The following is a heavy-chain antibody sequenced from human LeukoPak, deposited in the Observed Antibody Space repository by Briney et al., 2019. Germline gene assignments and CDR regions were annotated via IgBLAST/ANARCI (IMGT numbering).Heavy chain of an antibody. CDR1: GGPISSSSYY. V-gene: IGHV4-39*01. J-gene: IGHJ4*02. Sequence: SETLSLTCTVSGGPISSSSYYWGWIRQPPGKGLEWIGSIYYSGSTYYNSSLKSRVTMSVDMSKNQFSLILTSVTAADTAVYYCARHLGSSGSYPFDYWGQGTLVTVSS. D-gene: IGHD3-10*01. CDR3: ARHLGSSGSYPFDY. CDR2: IYYSGST.